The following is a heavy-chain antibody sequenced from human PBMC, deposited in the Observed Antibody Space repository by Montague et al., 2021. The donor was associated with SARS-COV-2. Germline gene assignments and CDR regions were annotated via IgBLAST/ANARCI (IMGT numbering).Heavy chain of an antibody. D-gene: IGHD3-10*01. CDR3: AREGLSGSYYGFLDY. CDR2: ISGAGTTI. J-gene: IGHJ4*02. CDR1: GFTFSYFE. V-gene: IGHV3-48*03. Sequence: SLRLSCAASGFTFSYFEMNWVRQAPGKGLEWISYISGAGTTIYYADSVKGRFTISRDNAKNSLYLQMNSLRAEDTAVYYCAREGLSGSYYGFLDYWGQGTLVTVSS.